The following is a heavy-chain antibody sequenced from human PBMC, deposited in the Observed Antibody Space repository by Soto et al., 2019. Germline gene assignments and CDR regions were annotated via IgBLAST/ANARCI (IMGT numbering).Heavy chain of an antibody. D-gene: IGHD6-13*01. Sequence: QVQLVQSGAEVKKPGASVKVSCKASGYTFTSYGISWVRQAPGQGLEWMGWISAYNGNTNYAQKLQGRVTMTTDTATSPEHMELRSPRSDGQAAYYCARGGAGIAAGGYWGQGTLVTVSS. J-gene: IGHJ4*02. V-gene: IGHV1-18*01. CDR2: ISAYNGNT. CDR3: ARGGAGIAAGGY. CDR1: GYTFTSYG.